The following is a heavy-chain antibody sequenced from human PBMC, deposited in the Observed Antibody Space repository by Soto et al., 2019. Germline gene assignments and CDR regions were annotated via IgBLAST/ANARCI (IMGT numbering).Heavy chain of an antibody. Sequence: SETLSLTCTVSGGSISSYYWSWIRQPPGKGLEWIGYIYYSGSTNYNPSLKSRVTISVDTSKNQFSLKLSSVTAADTAVYYCARRGRGPHNWFDPWGQGTLVTVSS. V-gene: IGHV4-59*01. CDR2: IYYSGST. CDR1: GGSISSYY. J-gene: IGHJ5*02. CDR3: ARRGRGPHNWFDP. D-gene: IGHD3-16*01.